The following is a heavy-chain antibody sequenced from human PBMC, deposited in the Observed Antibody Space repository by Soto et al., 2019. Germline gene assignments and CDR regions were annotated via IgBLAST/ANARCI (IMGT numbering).Heavy chain of an antibody. Sequence: VKVSCKASGYTFTSYGISWVRQAPGQGLEWMGWISVYRGNTNYAQNLQSRVTMTIDTSTSTVYMELRNLTSDDTAVYYCARDRSSSDYWGQGTLVTVSS. CDR2: ISVYRGNT. D-gene: IGHD3-10*01. CDR1: GYTFTSYG. CDR3: ARDRSSSDY. V-gene: IGHV1-18*04. J-gene: IGHJ4*02.